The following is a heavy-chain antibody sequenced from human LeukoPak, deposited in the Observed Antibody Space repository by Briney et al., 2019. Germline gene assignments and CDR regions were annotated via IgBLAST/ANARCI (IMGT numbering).Heavy chain of an antibody. CDR1: GYTFTSYG. D-gene: IGHD6-19*01. Sequence: GASVKVSCKASGYTFTSYGISWVRQAPGQGLEGMGWISAYNGHTNYAQTFQGRVTMTTDTSTSTAYMELRSLRSDDTAVYYCARDKDLGAVAGTFDYWGQGTLVTVSS. J-gene: IGHJ4*02. V-gene: IGHV1-18*01. CDR2: ISAYNGHT. CDR3: ARDKDLGAVAGTFDY.